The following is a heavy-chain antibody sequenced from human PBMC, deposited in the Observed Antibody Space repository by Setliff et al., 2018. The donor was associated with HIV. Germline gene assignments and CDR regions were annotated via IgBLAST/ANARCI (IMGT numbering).Heavy chain of an antibody. D-gene: IGHD3-22*01. V-gene: IGHV3-48*03. Sequence: PGGSLRLSCAASGFTFSSYEMNWVRQAPGKGLEWVSYISSSDSTIYYADSMKGRFTISRDNVKNSLYLQMNSLRAEVTAVYYCAREIGITMIPISNYYYYMDVWGKGTTVTVSS. CDR3: AREIGITMIPISNYYYYMDV. CDR2: ISSSDSTI. CDR1: GFTFSSYE. J-gene: IGHJ6*03.